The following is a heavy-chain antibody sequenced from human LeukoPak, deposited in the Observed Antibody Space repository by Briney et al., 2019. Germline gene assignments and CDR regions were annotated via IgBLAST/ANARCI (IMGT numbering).Heavy chain of an antibody. CDR3: ARPSPPFIALFDY. D-gene: IGHD6-13*01. CDR1: GFTFSSYG. Sequence: GRSLRLSCAASGFTFSSYGMHWVRQAPGKGLEWVAVIWYDGSNKYYADSVTGRFTISRDNSKNTLYLQMNSLRAEDTAVYYCARPSPPFIALFDYWGQGTLVTVSS. J-gene: IGHJ4*02. V-gene: IGHV3-33*01. CDR2: IWYDGSNK.